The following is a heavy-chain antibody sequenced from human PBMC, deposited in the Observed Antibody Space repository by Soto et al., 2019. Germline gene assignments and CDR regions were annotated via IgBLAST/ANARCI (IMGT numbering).Heavy chain of an antibody. CDR3: ARVPDR. D-gene: IGHD2-2*01. CDR1: GGSISSYY. V-gene: IGHV4-59*12. J-gene: IGHJ5*02. Sequence: PSETLSLTCPVSGGSISSYYWSWIRQPPGKGLEWIGYIYYSGGTNYNPSLKSRVTISVDTSKNQFSLKLSSVTAADTAVYYCARVPDRWGQGTLVTVSS. CDR2: IYYSGGT.